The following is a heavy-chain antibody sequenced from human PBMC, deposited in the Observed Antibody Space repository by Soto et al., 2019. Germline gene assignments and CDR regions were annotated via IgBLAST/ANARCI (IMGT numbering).Heavy chain of an antibody. CDR3: ARGVRLFRGNFDP. D-gene: IGHD2-15*01. V-gene: IGHV4-34*01. CDR2: INHNTNT. J-gene: IGHJ5*02. CDR1: GGSFSDTY. Sequence: QVHLQQWGAGLLKPSETLSLTCAVYGGSFSDTYWNWFRQPPGKGLEWIGEINHNTNTIYNPSLTRRVTISVDTAKNHFSLKLTSVTAADTAVYYCARGVRLFRGNFDPWGQGTLVTVSS.